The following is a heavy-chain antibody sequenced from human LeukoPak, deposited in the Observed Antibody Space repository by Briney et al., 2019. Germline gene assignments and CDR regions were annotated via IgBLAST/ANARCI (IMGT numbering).Heavy chain of an antibody. Sequence: SETLSLTCTVSGGSIGSNYWTWIRQPPGKGLEYIGYIYYTGGTNYNPSLKSRVTISVDTSKSQFSLKLSSVTAADTAVYYCASLRGSRDYWGQGTLVTVSS. J-gene: IGHJ4*02. CDR3: ASLRGSRDY. CDR2: IYYTGGT. D-gene: IGHD3-16*01. CDR1: GGSIGSNY. V-gene: IGHV4-59*12.